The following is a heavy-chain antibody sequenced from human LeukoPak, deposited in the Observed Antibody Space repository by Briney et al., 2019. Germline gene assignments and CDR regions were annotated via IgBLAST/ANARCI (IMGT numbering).Heavy chain of an antibody. J-gene: IGHJ4*02. V-gene: IGHV4-61*02. D-gene: IGHD1-26*01. CDR1: GGSISSGSYY. Sequence: PSETLSLTCTVSGGSISSGSYYWSWIRQPAGKGLEWIGRIYTGGSTNYNPSLKSRVTISVDTSKNQFSLKLSSVTAADTAVYYCARVEWGVFVDYWGQGTLVTVSS. CDR3: ARVEWGVFVDY. CDR2: IYTGGST.